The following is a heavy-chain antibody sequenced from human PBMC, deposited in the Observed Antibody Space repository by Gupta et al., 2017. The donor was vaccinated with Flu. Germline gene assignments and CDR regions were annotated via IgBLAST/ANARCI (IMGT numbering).Heavy chain of an antibody. Sequence: EVQLVQSGAEMKKPGESLKISCRASGYSFTTYWIGWVRQIPGKGLEWMGIRYPGDSDTRYSPSFQGQVTISADNSISTVYLQWSSLKASDTAMYYCARRLYHDYGDFPGGFDIWGQGTMVTVSS. CDR3: ARRLYHDYGDFPGGFDI. CDR2: RYPGDSDT. CDR1: GYSFTTYW. J-gene: IGHJ3*02. V-gene: IGHV5-51*01. D-gene: IGHD4-17*01.